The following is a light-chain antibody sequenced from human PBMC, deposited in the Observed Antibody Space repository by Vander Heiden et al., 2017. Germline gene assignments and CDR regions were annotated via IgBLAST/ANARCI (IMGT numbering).Light chain of an antibody. J-gene: IGLJ2*01. CDR3: QAWDSSTVV. Sequence: SYELPQPPSVSVSPGQTASITCSGDKLGDKYACWYQQKRGQSPVLVIYQDSKRPSGIPGRFSGSNSGNTATLTISGTQAMDEADYYCQAWDSSTVVFGGGTKLTVL. CDR1: KLGDKY. V-gene: IGLV3-1*01. CDR2: QDS.